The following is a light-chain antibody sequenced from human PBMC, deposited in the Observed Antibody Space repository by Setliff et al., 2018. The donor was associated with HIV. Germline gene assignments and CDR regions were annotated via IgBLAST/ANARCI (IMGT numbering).Light chain of an antibody. V-gene: IGLV2-14*03. J-gene: IGLJ1*01. Sequence: QSALAQPASVSGSPGQSITISCTGTSSDVRTYNFVSWYQQHPCEAPKLIIYDVSYRPSGVSNRFSGSKSANTASLAISGLQAEDEAHYYCSSYTSSIPLYVFGTGTKVTVL. CDR2: DVS. CDR1: SSDVRTYNF. CDR3: SSYTSSIPLYV.